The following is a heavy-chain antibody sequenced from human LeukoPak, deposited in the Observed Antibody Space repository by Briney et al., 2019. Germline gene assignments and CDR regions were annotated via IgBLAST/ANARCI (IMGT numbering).Heavy chain of an antibody. CDR3: ARDPNGDYIGTFDM. CDR1: GFTVSSNY. V-gene: IGHV3-53*01. D-gene: IGHD4-17*01. Sequence: GGSLRLSCAASGFTVSSNYMSWVRQAPGKGLEWVSVIYSGGSTYYADSVKGRFTISRDNSKNTLYLQMNSLRVEDTAVYFCARDPNGDYIGTFDMWGRGTMVSVSS. CDR2: IYSGGST. J-gene: IGHJ3*02.